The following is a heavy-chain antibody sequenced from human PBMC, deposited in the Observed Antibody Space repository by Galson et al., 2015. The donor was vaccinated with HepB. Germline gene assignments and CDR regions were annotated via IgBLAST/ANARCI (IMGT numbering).Heavy chain of an antibody. CDR3: AREGLVWFDP. Sequence: SETLSLTCAVYGGSFSGYYWSWIRQPPGKGLEWIGEINHSGSTNYNPSLKSRVTISVDTSKNQFSLKLSSVTAADTAVYYCAREGLVWFDPWGQGTLVTVSS. J-gene: IGHJ5*02. V-gene: IGHV4-34*01. D-gene: IGHD3/OR15-3a*01. CDR1: GGSFSGYY. CDR2: INHSGST.